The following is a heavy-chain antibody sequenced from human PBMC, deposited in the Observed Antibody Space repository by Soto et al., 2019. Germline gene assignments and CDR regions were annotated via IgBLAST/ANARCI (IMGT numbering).Heavy chain of an antibody. Sequence: QVQLVESGGGVVQPGRSLRLSCGASGFKFSTYGMHWVRQAPGKGLEWVAVISYDGNNKDYADSAKGRFTISRDNSKNTSYLQMNSLRAEDTAVYYCAKGLVGYVFGVQDYYFGMDVWGQGTTVAVSS. D-gene: IGHD1-26*01. J-gene: IGHJ6*02. CDR2: ISYDGNNK. CDR3: AKGLVGYVFGVQDYYFGMDV. V-gene: IGHV3-30*18. CDR1: GFKFSTYG.